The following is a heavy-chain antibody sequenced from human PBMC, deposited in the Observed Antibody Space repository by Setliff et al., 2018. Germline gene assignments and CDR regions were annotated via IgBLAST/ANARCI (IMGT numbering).Heavy chain of an antibody. CDR2: IYNSEPA. CDR3: VREGYSEYFQD. D-gene: IGHD1-1*01. Sequence: TLSLTCTVSGVSISSRYWGWIRQPPGKGLEWIGYIYNSEPANYNPSLESLLTISLDTSESQLSLTLSSVTAADTAVYYCVREGYSEYFQDWGRGTLVTVSS. V-gene: IGHV4-59*11. CDR1: GVSISSRY. J-gene: IGHJ1*01.